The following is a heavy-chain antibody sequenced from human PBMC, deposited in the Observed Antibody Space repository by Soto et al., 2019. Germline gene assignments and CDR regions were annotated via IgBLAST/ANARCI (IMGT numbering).Heavy chain of an antibody. CDR3: ARVARDTNSVVVPAAEVWFYYYVMDV. Sequence: QVQLVQSGAEVKRPGSSVKVSCKTSGGTFNTYATSWVRQAPGQGLEWMGGIIPIFATAKYAQKFQGRVTISADESTSTAYMELSSLRSEDTAVYYCARVARDTNSVVVPAAEVWFYYYVMDVWGQGTTVTVSS. CDR1: GGTFNTYA. V-gene: IGHV1-69*01. CDR2: IIPIFATA. J-gene: IGHJ6*02. D-gene: IGHD2-2*01.